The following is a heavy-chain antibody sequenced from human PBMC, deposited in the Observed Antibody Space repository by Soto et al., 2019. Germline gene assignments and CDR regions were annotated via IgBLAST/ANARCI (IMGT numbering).Heavy chain of an antibody. V-gene: IGHV3-33*01. CDR1: GFNFSSYG. J-gene: IGHJ4*02. CDR2: ICNDGSNE. Sequence: QVQLVESGGGVVHPGASLRLACEASGFNFSSYGIHWVLQAPGKGLEWGAIICNDGSNEYYADSVKGRFTISRDNSKNTVYLQVSKLSAEDTAVYFCARDQTDSGGYSDSWGQGTLVTVSS. D-gene: IGHD3-22*01. CDR3: ARDQTDSGGYSDS.